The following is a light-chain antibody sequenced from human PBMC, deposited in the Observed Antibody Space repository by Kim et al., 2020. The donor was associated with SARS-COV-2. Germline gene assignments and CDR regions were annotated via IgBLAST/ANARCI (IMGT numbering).Light chain of an antibody. J-gene: IGKJ2*01. CDR3: QQYNS. V-gene: IGKV1-5*03. Sequence: DIQMTQSPSTLSASVGDRVTITCRASQSISSWLAWYQQKPGKAPKLLIYKASSLESGVPSRFSGSGSVTEFTLTISSLQPDDFATYYCQQYNSFGQGTKLEI. CDR2: KAS. CDR1: QSISSW.